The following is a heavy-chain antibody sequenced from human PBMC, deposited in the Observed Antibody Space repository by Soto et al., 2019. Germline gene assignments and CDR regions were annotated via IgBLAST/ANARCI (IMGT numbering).Heavy chain of an antibody. CDR2: IYYSGST. D-gene: IGHD4-17*01. CDR3: ARLYGSVVDY. J-gene: IGHJ4*02. V-gene: IGHV4-59*08. CDR1: GGSISSYY. Sequence: SETLSLTCTVSGGSISSYYWSWIRQPPGKGLEWIGYIYYSGSTNYNPSLKSRVTISVDTSKNQFSLKLSSVTAADTAVYYCARLYGSVVDYWGQGTLVTVSS.